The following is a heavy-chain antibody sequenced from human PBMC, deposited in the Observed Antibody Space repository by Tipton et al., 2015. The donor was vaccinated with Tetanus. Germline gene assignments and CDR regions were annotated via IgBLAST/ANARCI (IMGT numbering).Heavy chain of an antibody. Sequence: TLSLTCSVSGGSLRSGDYQWNWIRQPPGKGLEWLAYISPSGRTNSNYSLKSRITISQDKSKNQFSLRLTSVTAADTAVYYCAILPKHWLAPRGAPWGQGILVTVSS. V-gene: IGHV4-61*08. CDR2: ISPSGRT. J-gene: IGHJ5*02. CDR1: GGSLRSGDYQ. D-gene: IGHD6-19*01. CDR3: AILPKHWLAPRGAP.